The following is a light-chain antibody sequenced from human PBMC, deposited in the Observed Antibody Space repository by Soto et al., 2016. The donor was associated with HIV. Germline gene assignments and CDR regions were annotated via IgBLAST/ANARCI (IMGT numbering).Light chain of an antibody. CDR3: QAWDSNTAV. V-gene: IGLV3-1*01. J-gene: IGLJ1*01. CDR1: KLGRIS. Sequence: SYELTQPPSVSVSPRTDSQHPLVLGDKLGRISMLVGINTSQASPLVLVIFQDNRRPSGIPERFSGANSGNTATLTISGTQPMDEADYFCQAWDSNTAVFGTGTKVTVL. CDR2: QDN.